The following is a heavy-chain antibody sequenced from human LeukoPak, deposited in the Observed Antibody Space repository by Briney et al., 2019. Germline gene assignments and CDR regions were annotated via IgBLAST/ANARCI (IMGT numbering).Heavy chain of an antibody. CDR2: ISSSSSYI. CDR1: GFTFSGYS. V-gene: IGHV3-21*01. J-gene: IGHJ4*02. Sequence: GGSLRLSCAASGFTFSGYSMSWVRQAPGKGLEWVSSISSSSSYIYYVDSLKGRYTISRDNAKNSLYLQMNSLRAEDTAVYYCARDGFGELDYWGRGTLVTVSS. CDR3: ARDGFGELDY. D-gene: IGHD3-10*01.